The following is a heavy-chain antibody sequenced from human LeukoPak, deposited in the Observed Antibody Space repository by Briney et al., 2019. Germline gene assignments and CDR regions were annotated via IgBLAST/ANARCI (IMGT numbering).Heavy chain of an antibody. CDR2: MNPNSGNT. Sequence: ASVKVSCKASGYTFTSYDINWVRQATGQGLEWMGWMNPNSGNTGYAQKFQGRVTMTRNTSISTAYMELSSLRSEDTAVYYCAKSEGLWFGELLSRYNWFDPWGQGTLVTVSS. D-gene: IGHD3-10*01. V-gene: IGHV1-8*01. CDR3: AKSEGLWFGELLSRYNWFDP. J-gene: IGHJ5*02. CDR1: GYTFTSYD.